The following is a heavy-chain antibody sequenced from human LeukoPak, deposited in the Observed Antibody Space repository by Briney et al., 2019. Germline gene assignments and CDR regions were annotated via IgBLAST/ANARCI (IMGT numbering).Heavy chain of an antibody. CDR2: IGISGVTT. CDR1: GFTFSTYC. V-gene: IGHV3-23*01. Sequence: GWSLTLSCPACGFTFSTYCMSWVRQAPARGLEWVSGIGISGVTTYYADSVKGRFTISRDNSKNTLYVQMNSLRAEDTAVYYCARAQYYLDSWGQGTLVTVSS. J-gene: IGHJ4*02. CDR3: ARAQYYLDS.